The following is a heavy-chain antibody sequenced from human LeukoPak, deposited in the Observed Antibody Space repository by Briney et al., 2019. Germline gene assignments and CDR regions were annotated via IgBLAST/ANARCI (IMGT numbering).Heavy chain of an antibody. CDR2: FDPEDGET. V-gene: IGHV1-24*01. D-gene: IGHD2/OR15-2a*01. CDR3: ATAPLSRGDY. Sequence: ASVKVSCKVSGYTLTELSMHWVRPAPGTGLEWMGGFDPEDGETIYAQKFQGRVTMTEDTSTDTAYMELSSLRSEDTAVYYCATAPLSRGDYWGQGTLVTVSS. J-gene: IGHJ4*02. CDR1: GYTLTELS.